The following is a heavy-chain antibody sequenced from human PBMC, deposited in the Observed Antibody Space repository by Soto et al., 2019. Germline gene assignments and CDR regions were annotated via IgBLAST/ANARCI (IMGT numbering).Heavy chain of an antibody. CDR3: AKDLSGGLGY. Sequence: GGSLRLSCAASGFTFSSYGMHWVRQAPGKGLEWVAVISYDGSNKYYADSVKGRFTISRDNSKHTLYLQMNSLRAEDTAVYYCAKDLSGGLGYWGQGTLVTVSS. CDR1: GFTFSSYG. CDR2: ISYDGSNK. D-gene: IGHD1-26*01. V-gene: IGHV3-30*18. J-gene: IGHJ4*02.